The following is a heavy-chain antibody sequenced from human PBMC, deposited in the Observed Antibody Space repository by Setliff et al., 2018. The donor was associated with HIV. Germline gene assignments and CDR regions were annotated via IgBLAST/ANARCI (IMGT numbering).Heavy chain of an antibody. Sequence: ASVKVSCKASGYTFTGYFIHWVRQAPGQGLERMGWINPNSGGTNYAQKFQGRVTVTRDTSISTAYMELRRLRSDDTAVYYCARGAFVVIPTARHDFDYWGQGALVTVSS. J-gene: IGHJ4*02. D-gene: IGHD2-2*01. CDR3: ARGAFVVIPTARHDFDY. CDR1: GYTFTGYF. CDR2: INPNSGGT. V-gene: IGHV1-2*02.